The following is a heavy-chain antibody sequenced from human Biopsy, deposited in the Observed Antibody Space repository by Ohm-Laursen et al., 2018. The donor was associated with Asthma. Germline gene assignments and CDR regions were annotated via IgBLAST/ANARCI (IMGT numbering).Heavy chain of an antibody. CDR2: ISKDASTQ. J-gene: IGHJ3*02. D-gene: IGHD1-1*01. Sequence: SLRLSCSATGFSFSNFAIHWVRQAPGKGLEWVGVISKDASTQDYADSVKGRFTMARDNSKNTLDPQMNSLREEDTAVYYCVRDGTDDAFDIWGQGTVVSVSS. CDR3: VRDGTDDAFDI. V-gene: IGHV3-30*01. CDR1: GFSFSNFA.